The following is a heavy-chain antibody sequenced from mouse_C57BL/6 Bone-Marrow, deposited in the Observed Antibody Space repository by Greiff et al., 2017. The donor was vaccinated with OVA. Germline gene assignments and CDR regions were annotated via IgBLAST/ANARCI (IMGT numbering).Heavy chain of an antibody. J-gene: IGHJ4*01. CDR3: ARDITTALSGDAMDY. Sequence: VHLVESGPELVKPGASVKISCKASGYAFSSSWMNWVKQRPGKGLEWIGRIYPGDGDTNYNGKFKGKATLTADKSSSTAYMQLSSLTSEDSAVYFCARDITTALSGDAMDYWGQGTSVTVSS. CDR2: IYPGDGDT. D-gene: IGHD1-1*01. CDR1: GYAFSSSW. V-gene: IGHV1-82*01.